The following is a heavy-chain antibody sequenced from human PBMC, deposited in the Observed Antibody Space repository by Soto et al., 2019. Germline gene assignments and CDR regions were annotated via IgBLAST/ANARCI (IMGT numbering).Heavy chain of an antibody. CDR2: INMDGSST. CDR1: GFTFSGDW. D-gene: IGHD2-2*01. Sequence: GGSLRLSCAASGFTFSGDWMHWVRQAAGKGLVWVSRINMDGSSTNYADSVKGRFTISRDNAKNTLYLQMNSLRVDDTAVYYFACWPRGLYHHYYWSQGALVPVSS. CDR3: ACWPRGLYHHYY. V-gene: IGHV3-74*01. J-gene: IGHJ4*02.